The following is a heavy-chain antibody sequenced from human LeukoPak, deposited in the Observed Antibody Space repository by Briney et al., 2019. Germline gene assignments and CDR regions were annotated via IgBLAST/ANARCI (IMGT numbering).Heavy chain of an antibody. D-gene: IGHD3-3*01. CDR2: ISYSGST. J-gene: IGHJ4*02. Sequence: SETLSLTCTVSGDSITNYYWSWIRQPPGKGLEWIGYISYSGSTNYNPSLKSRVTISVDTSKNQFSLKLSSVTAADTAVYYCARPSLTIFGVVRWAFDYWGQGTLVTVSS. CDR1: GDSITNYY. V-gene: IGHV4-59*08. CDR3: ARPSLTIFGVVRWAFDY.